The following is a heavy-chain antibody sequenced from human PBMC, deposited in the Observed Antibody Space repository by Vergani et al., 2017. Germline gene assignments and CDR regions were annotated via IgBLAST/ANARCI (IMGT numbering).Heavy chain of an antibody. CDR1: GGSISSYY. D-gene: IGHD3-10*01. Sequence: QVQLQESGPGLVKPSETLSLTCTVSGGSISSYYWSWIRQPPGKGLEWIGYIYYSGSTNYNPSLKSRVTISVDTSKNQFSLKLSSVTAADTAVYYCARGVGGFGEYEDYYGMDVWGQGTTVTVSS. CDR2: IYYSGST. V-gene: IGHV4-59*01. J-gene: IGHJ6*02. CDR3: ARGVGGFGEYEDYYGMDV.